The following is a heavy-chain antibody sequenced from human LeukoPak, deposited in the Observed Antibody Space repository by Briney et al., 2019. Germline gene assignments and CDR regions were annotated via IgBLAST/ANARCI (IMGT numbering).Heavy chain of an antibody. CDR2: VSTSGST. J-gene: IGHJ6*03. V-gene: IGHV4-61*02. D-gene: IGHD3-3*01. CDR1: GGSISSGSYY. Sequence: SETLSLTCTVSGGSISSGSYYWSWIRQPAGKGLEWIGRVSTSGSTNYNPSLKSRVTLSVDTSKNQFSLKLSSVTAADTAVYYCARGIRFLEWLLKPYYYYYYMDVWGKGTTVTVSS. CDR3: ARGIRFLEWLLKPYYYYYYMDV.